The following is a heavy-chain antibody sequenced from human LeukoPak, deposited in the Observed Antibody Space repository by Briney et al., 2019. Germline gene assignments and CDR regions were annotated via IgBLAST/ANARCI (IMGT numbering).Heavy chain of an antibody. CDR1: GGSISSYY. J-gene: IGHJ5*02. CDR3: ARERDYGDANRFDP. V-gene: IGHV4-59*12. Sequence: PSETLSLTCTVSGGSISSYYWSWIRQPPGKGLEWIGYIYYSGSTNYNPSLKSRVTISVDTSKNQFSLKLSSVTAADTAVYYCARERDYGDANRFDPWGQGTLVTVSS. D-gene: IGHD4-17*01. CDR2: IYYSGST.